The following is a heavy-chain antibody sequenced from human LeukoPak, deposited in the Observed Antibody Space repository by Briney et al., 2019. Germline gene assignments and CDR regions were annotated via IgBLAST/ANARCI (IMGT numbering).Heavy chain of an antibody. J-gene: IGHJ5*02. Sequence: GGSLRLSCVASGFTFSAYAMYWVRRTPGKGLEYVSAISGNGVSTHYATSVKGRFTISRDNSKNTLYLQMGRLRDEDMAVYYCARDASDIVVVPAAVGPIDLWGQGTLVTVSS. D-gene: IGHD2-2*01. CDR1: GFTFSAYA. V-gene: IGHV3-64*01. CDR2: ISGNGVST. CDR3: ARDASDIVVVPAAVGPIDL.